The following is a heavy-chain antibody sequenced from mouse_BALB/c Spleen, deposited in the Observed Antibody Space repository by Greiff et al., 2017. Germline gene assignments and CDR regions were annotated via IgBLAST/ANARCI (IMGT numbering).Heavy chain of an antibody. J-gene: IGHJ3*01. V-gene: IGHV2-2*02. D-gene: IGHD2-3*01. Sequence: VQLHQSGPGLVQPSQSLSITCTVSGFSLTSYGVHWVRQSPGKGLEWLGVIWSGGSTDYNAAFISRLSISKDNSKSQVFFKMNSLQANDTAIYYCARNGGDDGYYGGFAYWGQGTLVTVSA. CDR1: GFSLTSYG. CDR2: IWSGGST. CDR3: ARNGGDDGYYGGFAY.